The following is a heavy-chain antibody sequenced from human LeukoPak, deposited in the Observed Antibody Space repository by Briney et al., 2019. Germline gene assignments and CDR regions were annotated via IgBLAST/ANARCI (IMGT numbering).Heavy chain of an antibody. Sequence: GESLKISCNGSGYSFTTYWIGWVRQMPGKGLEWMGIIYPGDSDSRYSPSFQGQVTISADKSISTAYLQWSSLKAPDSAMYYCGRIPAAGSLKGSFDIWGQGTMVTVSS. J-gene: IGHJ3*02. CDR1: GYSFTTYW. D-gene: IGHD6-13*01. CDR2: IYPGDSDS. CDR3: GRIPAAGSLKGSFDI. V-gene: IGHV5-51*01.